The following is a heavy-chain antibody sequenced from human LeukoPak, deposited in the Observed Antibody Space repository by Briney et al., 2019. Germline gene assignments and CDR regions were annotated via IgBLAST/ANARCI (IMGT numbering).Heavy chain of an antibody. D-gene: IGHD5-24*01. CDR1: GFTFSSYG. CDR2: VRYDGSDK. Sequence: PGGSLRLSCAASGFTFSSYGMHWVRQAPGKGLEWVAFVRYDGSDKYYADSMKGRFTISRDNSKNTLYLEMNSLRAEDTAMYYCVKDDPTIVYWAWRYWGQGTLVTVSS. J-gene: IGHJ4*02. V-gene: IGHV3-30*02. CDR3: VKDDPTIVYWAWRY.